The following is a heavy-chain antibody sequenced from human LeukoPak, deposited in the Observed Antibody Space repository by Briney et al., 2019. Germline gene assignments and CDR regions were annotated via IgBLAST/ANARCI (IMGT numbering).Heavy chain of an antibody. D-gene: IGHD2-2*01. CDR3: ATPRTIVVVPAASGLDY. J-gene: IGHJ4*02. CDR2: IYSGGST. Sequence: PSETLSLTCAVYGGSFSGYYWSWVRQAPGKGLEWVSVIYSGGSTYYADSVKGRFTISRDNSKNTLYLQMNSLRAEDTAVYYCATPRTIVVVPAASGLDYWGQGTLVTVSS. CDR1: GGSFSGYY. V-gene: IGHV3-66*02.